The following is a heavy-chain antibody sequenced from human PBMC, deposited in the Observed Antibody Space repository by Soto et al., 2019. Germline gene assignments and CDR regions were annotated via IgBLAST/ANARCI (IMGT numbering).Heavy chain of an antibody. Sequence: QVQLVQSGAEVKKPGSSVKVSCKASRGTFSSYAISWVRQAPGQGLEWMGGIIPIFGTANYAQKFQGRVTLTADESTSTAYMDRSSLRSEDTAVYYCAREDSYSSTFDYRGQGTLVTVSS. D-gene: IGHD6-13*01. J-gene: IGHJ4*02. CDR2: IIPIFGTA. CDR3: AREDSYSSTFDY. CDR1: RGTFSSYA. V-gene: IGHV1-69*01.